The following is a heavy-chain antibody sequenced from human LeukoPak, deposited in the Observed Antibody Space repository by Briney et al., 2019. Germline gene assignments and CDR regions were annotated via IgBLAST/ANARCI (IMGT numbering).Heavy chain of an antibody. CDR2: ISSSGSTI. D-gene: IGHD6-13*01. V-gene: IGHV3-11*04. J-gene: IGHJ5*02. CDR1: GFTVSSNE. Sequence: PGGSLRLSCAASGFTVSSNEMSWIRQAPGKGLEWVSYISSSGSTIYYADSVKGRFTISRDNAKNSLYLQMNSLRAEDTAVYYCARDLFGYSSSWYGGHWFDPWGQGTLVTVSS. CDR3: ARDLFGYSSSWYGGHWFDP.